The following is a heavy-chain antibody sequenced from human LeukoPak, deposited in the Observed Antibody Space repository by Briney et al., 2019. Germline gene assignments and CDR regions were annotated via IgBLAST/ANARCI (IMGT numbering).Heavy chain of an antibody. D-gene: IGHD3-22*01. V-gene: IGHV3-48*03. J-gene: IGHJ4*02. Sequence: GGSLRLSCAASGFTFSSYEMNWVRQAPGKGLEWVSYISSSGSTIYYADSVKGRFTISRDNSKNTLYLQMNSLRAEDTAVYYCAKDDASGYYRAFDYWGQGTLVTVSS. CDR1: GFTFSSYE. CDR2: ISSSGSTI. CDR3: AKDDASGYYRAFDY.